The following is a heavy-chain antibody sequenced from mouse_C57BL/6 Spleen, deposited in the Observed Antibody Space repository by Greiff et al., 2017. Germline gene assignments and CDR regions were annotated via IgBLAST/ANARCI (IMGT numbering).Heavy chain of an antibody. CDR1: GFSLTSYG. Sequence: VMLVESGPGLVQPSQSLSITCTVSGFSLTSYGVHWVRQSPGKGLEWLGVIWSGGSTDYNAAFISRLSISKDNSKSQVFFKMNSLQADDTAIYYCARTIFTTVHGFAYWGQGTLVTVSA. V-gene: IGHV2-2*01. CDR2: IWSGGST. D-gene: IGHD1-1*01. J-gene: IGHJ3*01. CDR3: ARTIFTTVHGFAY.